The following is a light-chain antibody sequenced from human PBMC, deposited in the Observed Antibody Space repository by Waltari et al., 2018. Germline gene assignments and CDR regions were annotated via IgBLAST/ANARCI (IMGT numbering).Light chain of an antibody. CDR1: QGISSY. CDR3: QQYYSYPWT. Sequence: AIRMTQSPSSFSASTGDRVTITCRASQGISSYLAWYQQKPGKAPKLLIYAASTLQLGVPSRFSGSGSGTDFTLTISCLQSEDFATYYCQQYYSYPWTFGQGTKVEIK. J-gene: IGKJ1*01. CDR2: AAS. V-gene: IGKV1-8*01.